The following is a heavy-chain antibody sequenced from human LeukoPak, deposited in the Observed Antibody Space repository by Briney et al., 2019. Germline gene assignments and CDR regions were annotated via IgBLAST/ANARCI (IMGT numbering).Heavy chain of an antibody. Sequence: SETWSLTCNVSGGSIRSGPYYWGWIRQPPGKRLEWIGSIYYSGNTQYSPSLRSRVTISVDTSKNEFSLKLRSVTAADTAVYYCARLHDYGDYYADYWGQGTLVTVSS. CDR1: GGSIRSGPYY. V-gene: IGHV4-39*01. D-gene: IGHD4-17*01. CDR2: IYYSGNT. J-gene: IGHJ4*02. CDR3: ARLHDYGDYYADY.